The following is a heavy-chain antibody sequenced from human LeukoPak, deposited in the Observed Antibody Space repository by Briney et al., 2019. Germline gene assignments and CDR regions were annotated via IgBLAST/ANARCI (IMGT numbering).Heavy chain of an antibody. V-gene: IGHV3-23*01. J-gene: IGHJ4*02. Sequence: GGTLRLSCAASGFTFSSYGMSWARQAPGKGLEWVSAISGSGGSTYYADSVKGRFTISRDNSKNTLYLQMNSLRAEDTAVYYCAKDFWTPGEIIDWGQGTLVTVSS. CDR1: GFTFSSYG. CDR2: ISGSGGST. D-gene: IGHD3/OR15-3a*01. CDR3: AKDFWTPGEIID.